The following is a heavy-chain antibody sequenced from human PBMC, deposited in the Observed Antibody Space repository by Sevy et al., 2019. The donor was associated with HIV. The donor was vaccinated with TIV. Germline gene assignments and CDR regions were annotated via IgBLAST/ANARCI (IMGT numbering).Heavy chain of an antibody. CDR2: IYYSGST. V-gene: IGHV4-59*01. D-gene: IGHD6-13*01. J-gene: IGHJ5*02. Sequence: SETLSLTCTVSGGSISSYYWSWIRQPPGKGLEWIGYIYYSGSTNYNPSLKSRVTISVDTSKNQFSLKLSSLTAADTAVYYCARENKAAAGWAVGWFDPWGQGTLVTVSS. CDR1: GGSISSYY. CDR3: ARENKAAAGWAVGWFDP.